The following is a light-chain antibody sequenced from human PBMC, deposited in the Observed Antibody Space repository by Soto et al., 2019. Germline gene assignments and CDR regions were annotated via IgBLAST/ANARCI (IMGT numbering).Light chain of an antibody. CDR1: QSIGKH. V-gene: IGKV1-9*01. J-gene: IGKJ5*01. Sequence: DIQMTQSPSFLSASVGDRVTITCRASQSIGKHLNWYQQKPGKAPKFLIYGASTLQSGVPSRFSGSGSGTEFTLTISSLQPDDFATYYCQQYNSYPITFGQGTRLEIK. CDR3: QQYNSYPIT. CDR2: GAS.